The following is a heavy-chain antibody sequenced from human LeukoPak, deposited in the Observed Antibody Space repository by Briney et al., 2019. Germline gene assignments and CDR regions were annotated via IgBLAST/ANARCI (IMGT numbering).Heavy chain of an antibody. D-gene: IGHD2-21*02. Sequence: PGRSLRLSCAASGFTFSSYAMHWVRQAPGKGLEWVAVISYDGSNKYYADSVKGRFTISRDNSKNTLYLQMNSLRAEDTAVYYSAKDWYPPRIVVVTFFDYWGQGTLVTVSS. CDR1: GFTFSSYA. CDR3: AKDWYPPRIVVVTFFDY. V-gene: IGHV3-30-3*01. CDR2: ISYDGSNK. J-gene: IGHJ4*02.